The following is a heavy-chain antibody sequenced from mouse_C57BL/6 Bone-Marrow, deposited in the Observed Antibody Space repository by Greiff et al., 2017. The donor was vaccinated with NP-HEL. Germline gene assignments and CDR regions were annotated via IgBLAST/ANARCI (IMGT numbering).Heavy chain of an antibody. CDR1: GFTFSDYY. J-gene: IGHJ4*01. Sequence: EVQLVESEGGLVQPGSSMKLSCTASGFTFSDYYMAWVRQVPDKGLEWVANINYDGSSTYYLDSLKSRFIISRDNAKNILYLQMSSLKSEDTATYYCARYGTLYAMDYWGQGTSVTVSS. CDR3: ARYGTLYAMDY. CDR2: INYDGSST. V-gene: IGHV5-16*01. D-gene: IGHD1-1*01.